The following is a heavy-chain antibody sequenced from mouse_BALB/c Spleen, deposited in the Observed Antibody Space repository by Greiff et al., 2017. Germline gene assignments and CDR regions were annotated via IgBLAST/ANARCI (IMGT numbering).Heavy chain of an antibody. CDR1: GFTFSSFG. CDR2: ISSGSSTI. J-gene: IGHJ4*01. Sequence: DVMLVESGGGLVQPGGSRKLSCAASGFTFSSFGMHWVRQAPEKGLEWVAYISSGSSTIYYADTVKGRFTISRDNPKNTLFLQMTSLRSEDTAMYYCARGDLYYAMDYWGQGTSVTVSS. V-gene: IGHV5-17*02. CDR3: ARGDLYYAMDY.